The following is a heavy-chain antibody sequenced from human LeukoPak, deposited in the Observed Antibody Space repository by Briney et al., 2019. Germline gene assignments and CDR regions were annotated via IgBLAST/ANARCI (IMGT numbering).Heavy chain of an antibody. V-gene: IGHV3-23*01. CDR1: GFTFDDYA. D-gene: IGHD1-26*01. CDR3: AKTYSGSYSDYFDY. CDR2: ISGSGGST. J-gene: IGHJ4*02. Sequence: GSLRLSCAASGFTFDDYAMHWVRQAPGKGLEWVSAISGSGGSTYYADSVKGRFTISRDNSKNTLFLQMNSLRAEDTAVYYCAKTYSGSYSDYFDYWGQGTLVTVSS.